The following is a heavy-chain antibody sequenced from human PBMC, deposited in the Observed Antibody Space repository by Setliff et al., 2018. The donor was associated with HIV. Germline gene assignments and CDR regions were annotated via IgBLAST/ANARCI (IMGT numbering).Heavy chain of an antibody. CDR3: ARDPSPYYPGGFDY. V-gene: IGHV3-43*01. CDR1: GFTFDDYT. CDR2: ISWDGDRT. J-gene: IGHJ4*02. Sequence: PGGSLRLSCAASGFTFDDYTMHWVRQVPGKGLEWVSLISWDGDRTYYADSVKGRFTISRDNSKNSLYLQMSSLRSEDTAVYYCARDPSPYYPGGFDYWGQGTLVTVSS. D-gene: IGHD3-10*01.